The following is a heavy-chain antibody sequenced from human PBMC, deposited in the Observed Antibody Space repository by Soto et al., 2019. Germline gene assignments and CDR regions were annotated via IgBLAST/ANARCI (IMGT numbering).Heavy chain of an antibody. D-gene: IGHD5-12*01. Sequence: EVQLVESGGGLVKPGGSLRLSCAASGFTFSSYSMNWVRQAPGKGLEGVSSISSSRSYIYYPDSVKGRFTISRDNAKNSLYLQMNGLRAEDTAVYYCARDGRDSGYDFPDGMDVWGQGTTVTVSS. J-gene: IGHJ6*02. V-gene: IGHV3-21*01. CDR1: GFTFSSYS. CDR3: ARDGRDSGYDFPDGMDV. CDR2: ISSSRSYI.